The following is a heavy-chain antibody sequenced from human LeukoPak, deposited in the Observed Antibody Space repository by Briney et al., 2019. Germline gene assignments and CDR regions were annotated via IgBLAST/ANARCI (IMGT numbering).Heavy chain of an antibody. Sequence: SETLSLTCTVPGGSISTYYWNWIRQPPGKGLEWIGDINYSGSTSYNPSLKSRVTTSLDTSKNQFSLKLSSVTAADTAVYYCARSPPLYGDYAQYYFDYWGQGTLVTVSS. CDR2: INYSGST. D-gene: IGHD4-17*01. V-gene: IGHV4-59*08. CDR3: ARSPPLYGDYAQYYFDY. CDR1: GGSISTYY. J-gene: IGHJ4*02.